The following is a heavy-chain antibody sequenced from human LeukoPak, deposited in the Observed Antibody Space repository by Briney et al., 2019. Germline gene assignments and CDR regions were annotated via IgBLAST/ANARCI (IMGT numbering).Heavy chain of an antibody. J-gene: IGHJ4*02. V-gene: IGHV3-48*03. CDR2: ISSSGSTI. D-gene: IGHD1-14*01. Sequence: PGGSLRLSCAASGFTFSSYEMNWVRQAPGKGLEWVSYISSSGSTIYYADSVKGRFTISRVNAKNSLYLQMNSLRAEDTAVYYCARADSRIFRSWGQGTLVTVSS. CDR3: ARADSRIFRS. CDR1: GFTFSSYE.